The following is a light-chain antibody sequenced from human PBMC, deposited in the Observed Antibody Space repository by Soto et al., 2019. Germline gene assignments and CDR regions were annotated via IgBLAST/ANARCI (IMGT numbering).Light chain of an antibody. CDR1: QDISNY. CDR3: QQYDNLPLT. J-gene: IGKJ4*01. Sequence: DIQMTQSPSSLSAYVRDRVTITCQASQDISNYLNWYQQKPGKAPKLLIYDASNLETGVPSRFSGSGSGTDFTFTISSLQPEDIATYYCQQYDNLPLTFGGGTRWISN. CDR2: DAS. V-gene: IGKV1-33*01.